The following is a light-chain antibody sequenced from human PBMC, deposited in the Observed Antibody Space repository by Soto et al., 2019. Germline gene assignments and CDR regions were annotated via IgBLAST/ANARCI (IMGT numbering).Light chain of an antibody. CDR1: QSLLSSYGDTL. J-gene: IGKJ4*01. V-gene: IGKV2-30*01. CDR3: MQYTHWPHT. CDR2: AVF. Sequence: EVVMTQSPPSLPVSLGQPASISCRSSQSLLSSYGDTLLDWFHQRPGQSPRRLVHAVFKRDSGGPERFGGSGSYTKFTLKIIRAEAEDVGIYYCMQYTHWPHTFGGGTKVDIK.